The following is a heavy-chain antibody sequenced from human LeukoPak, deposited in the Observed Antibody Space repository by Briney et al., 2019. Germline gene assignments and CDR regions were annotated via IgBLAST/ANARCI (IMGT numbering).Heavy chain of an antibody. D-gene: IGHD1-26*01. V-gene: IGHV1-18*01. J-gene: IGHJ4*02. CDR3: AREIGSGSFPFDY. CDR2: ISAYNGNT. Sequence: ASVKVSCKASGYTFISYGISWVRQAPGQGLEWMGWISAYNGNTNYAQKFQDRVTMTTDRSTSTAYMELRNLRSDDTAVYYCAREIGSGSFPFDYWGQGTLVTVSS. CDR1: GYTFISYG.